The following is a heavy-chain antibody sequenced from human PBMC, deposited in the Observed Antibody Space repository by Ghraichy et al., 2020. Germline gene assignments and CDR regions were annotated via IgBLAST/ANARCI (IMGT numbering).Heavy chain of an antibody. D-gene: IGHD7-27*01. V-gene: IGHV5-51*01. CDR2: IYPDDSDT. Sequence: GESLNISCKSYGYIFPTYWIAWVRQMPGKGLEWMGIIYPDDSDTRYSPSFQGQVTISADKSISTATAYLQWSSLKASDTAMYYCASPRNGDSDSFDFWGQGTMLTVSS. J-gene: IGHJ3*01. CDR1: GYIFPTYW. CDR3: ASPRNGDSDSFDF.